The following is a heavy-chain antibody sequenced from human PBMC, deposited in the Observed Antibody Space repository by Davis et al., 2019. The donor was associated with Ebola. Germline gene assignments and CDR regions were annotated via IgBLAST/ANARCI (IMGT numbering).Heavy chain of an antibody. CDR3: ARDIATGQGWFDP. CDR1: GGTFSSYT. Sequence: SVKVSCKASGGTFSSYTITWVRQAPGQGLEWMGSIIPILGIADYAQKFQGRVTITADKSTSTASMELSSLRSEDTAVYYCARDIATGQGWFDPWGQGTLVTVSS. CDR2: IIPILGIA. J-gene: IGHJ5*02. V-gene: IGHV1-69*04. D-gene: IGHD1-26*01.